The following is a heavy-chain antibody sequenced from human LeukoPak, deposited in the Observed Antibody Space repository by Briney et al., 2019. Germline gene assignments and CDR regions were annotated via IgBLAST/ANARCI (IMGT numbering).Heavy chain of an antibody. CDR2: ISGRGDST. CDR3: AKPYSSGWHYDY. J-gene: IGHJ4*02. Sequence: WGSLRLSCAASGFTFSSYAMSWVRQAPGNGLEGVSVISGRGDSTSYADSVKGPFTISRDNSKNTLYLQMNSLRAEDTAVYYCAKPYSSGWHYDYWGQGTLVTVSS. D-gene: IGHD6-19*01. CDR1: GFTFSSYA. V-gene: IGHV3-23*01.